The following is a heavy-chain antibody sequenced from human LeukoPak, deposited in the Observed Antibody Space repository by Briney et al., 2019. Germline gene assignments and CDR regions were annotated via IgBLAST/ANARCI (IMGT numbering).Heavy chain of an antibody. CDR2: IYTGGTI. V-gene: IGHV3-53*01. D-gene: IGHD1-1*01. J-gene: IGHJ3*02. CDR1: GFTFSSYA. Sequence: GGSLRLSCAASGFTFSSYAMSWVRQAPGKGLEWVSIIYTGGTIYYADSVKGRFTISRDISKNMLYLQMNSLRAEDTAVYYCARVPAGSAFDIWGQGTMVTVSS. CDR3: ARVPAGSAFDI.